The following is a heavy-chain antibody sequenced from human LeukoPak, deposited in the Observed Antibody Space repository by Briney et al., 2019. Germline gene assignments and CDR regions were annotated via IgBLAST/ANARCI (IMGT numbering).Heavy chain of an antibody. Sequence: SGTLSLTCGVSGVSITSGNWWSWVRQPPGKRLEWIGEIYHSGSINYNPSLKSRVTISVDKSKNQFSLKLNSVTAADTAVYYCWHSGYESGLDYWGQGTLVTVSS. CDR1: GVSITSGNW. J-gene: IGHJ4*02. CDR3: WHSGYESGLDY. CDR2: IYHSGSI. V-gene: IGHV4-4*02. D-gene: IGHD5-12*01.